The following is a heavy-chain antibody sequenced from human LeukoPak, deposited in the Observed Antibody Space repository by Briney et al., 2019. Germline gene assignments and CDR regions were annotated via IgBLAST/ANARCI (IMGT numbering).Heavy chain of an antibody. CDR3: ARGQYDFWSGSSVGRIQPWFDP. V-gene: IGHV1-8*01. CDR1: GYTFTSYD. Sequence: GASVKVSRKASGYTFTSYDINWGRQATGQGLEWMGWMNPNSGNTGYAQKFQGRVTMTRNNSISTDYMELSSLRSEDTAVYYCARGQYDFWSGSSVGRIQPWFDPWGQGTLVTVSS. J-gene: IGHJ5*02. D-gene: IGHD3-3*01. CDR2: MNPNSGNT.